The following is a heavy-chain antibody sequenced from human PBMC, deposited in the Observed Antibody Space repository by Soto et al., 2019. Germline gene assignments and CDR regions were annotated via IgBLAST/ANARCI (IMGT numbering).Heavy chain of an antibody. Sequence: PGESLKISCKGSGYSFTSHWIGWVRQMPGKGLEWMGIIYPGDSDTRYSPSFQGQVTISADKSISTAYLQWSSLKASDTAMYYCAKSMAPGNYYYYGMDVWGQGTTVTVSS. CDR3: AKSMAPGNYYYYGMDV. V-gene: IGHV5-51*01. CDR2: IYPGDSDT. J-gene: IGHJ6*02. D-gene: IGHD2-8*01. CDR1: GYSFTSHW.